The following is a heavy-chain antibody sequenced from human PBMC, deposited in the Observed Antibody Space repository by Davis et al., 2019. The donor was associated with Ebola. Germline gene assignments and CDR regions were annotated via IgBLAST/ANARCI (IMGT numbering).Heavy chain of an antibody. CDR2: ISGSGGST. CDR3: AKSRGNTYGLDALDT. V-gene: IGHV3-23*01. J-gene: IGHJ3*02. Sequence: PGGSLRLSCAASGFTFSSYAMSWVRQAPGKGLEWVSAISGSGGSTYYADSVKGRFTISRDNSMNTLHLQMNGLRPEDTAVYYCAKSRGNTYGLDALDTWGQGTMVTVSS. D-gene: IGHD5-18*01. CDR1: GFTFSSYA.